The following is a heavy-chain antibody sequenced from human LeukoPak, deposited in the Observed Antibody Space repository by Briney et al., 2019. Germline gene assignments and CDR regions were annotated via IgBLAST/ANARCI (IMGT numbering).Heavy chain of an antibody. D-gene: IGHD4-17*01. CDR2: IYYSGST. J-gene: IGHJ4*02. CDR3: ARHSSAVTTFDY. Sequence: SETLCLTCTASGVSISSYYWSWIRQPTGKGLEWIGYIYYSGSTNYNPSLKSRVTISVDTSKNQFSLKLSSVTAADTAVYYCARHSSAVTTFDYWGQGTLVTVSS. CDR1: GVSISSYY. V-gene: IGHV4-59*08.